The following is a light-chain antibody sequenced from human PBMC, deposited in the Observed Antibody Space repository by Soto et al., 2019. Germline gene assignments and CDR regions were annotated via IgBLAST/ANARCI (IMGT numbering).Light chain of an antibody. J-gene: IGKJ4*01. CDR3: QRRSNWPPLT. CDR1: KSVSSY. CDR2: DAS. Sequence: EIVLTQSPATLSLSPGERATLSCRASKSVSSYLAWYQQKPGQAPRLLIYDASNRATGIPARFSGSGSGTDFTLTISSLEPEDFAVYYCQRRSNWPPLTVGGGTKVEIK. V-gene: IGKV3-11*01.